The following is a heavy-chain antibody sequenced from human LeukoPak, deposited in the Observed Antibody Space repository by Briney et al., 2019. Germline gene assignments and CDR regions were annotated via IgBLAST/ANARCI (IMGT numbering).Heavy chain of an antibody. Sequence: ASVKVSCKASGYTFTDYYMHWVRQAPGQGLEWVGIINPSGGSTTYAQKFQGRVTMTRDTSTSKVYMELSSLRSEDTAVYYCARAHPLGHCSGTSCQTPYYWGQGTLVTVSS. V-gene: IGHV1-46*03. J-gene: IGHJ4*02. CDR3: ARAHPLGHCSGTSCQTPYY. CDR2: INPSGGST. D-gene: IGHD2-2*01. CDR1: GYTFTDYY.